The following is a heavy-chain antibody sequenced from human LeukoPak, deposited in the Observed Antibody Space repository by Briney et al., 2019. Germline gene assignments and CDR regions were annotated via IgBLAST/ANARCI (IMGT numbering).Heavy chain of an antibody. J-gene: IGHJ4*02. CDR3: ARGGPDSSDYSSLFDY. V-gene: IGHV3-74*01. CDR1: RFTFSNYW. CDR2: INSDGSSR. Sequence: GGSLRLSCAASRFTFSNYWMCWVRQAPGKGLVWVSRINSDGSSRHYADSVKGRFTISRDNAKNTLHLQMTSLRAEDTAVYYCARGGPDSSDYSSLFDYWGRGILVTVSS. D-gene: IGHD3-22*01.